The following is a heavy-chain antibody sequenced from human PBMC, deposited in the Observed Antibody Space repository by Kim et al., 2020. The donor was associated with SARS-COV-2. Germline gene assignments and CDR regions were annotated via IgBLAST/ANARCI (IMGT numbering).Heavy chain of an antibody. CDR1: GGSISSSSYY. CDR2: IYYSGST. Sequence: SETLSLTCTVSGGSISSSSYYWGWIRQPPGKGLEWIGSIYYSGSTYYNPSLKSRVTISVDTSKNQFSLKLSSVTAADTAVYYCARQQLVLYYYFDYWGQGTLVTVSS. J-gene: IGHJ4*02. CDR3: ARQQLVLYYYFDY. V-gene: IGHV4-39*01. D-gene: IGHD6-13*01.